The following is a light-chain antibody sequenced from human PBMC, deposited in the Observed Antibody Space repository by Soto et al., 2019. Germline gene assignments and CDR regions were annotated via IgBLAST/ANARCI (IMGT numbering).Light chain of an antibody. V-gene: IGKV1-6*01. Sequence: AIQMTQSPSSLSASFGDSVTITCRASQGISDDLGWYQQKPGKAPKLLIYAASSLERGVPSRFSGSVSGTDFTLTISSLPPEDFATDDCLQDYRYPLTCGGGTKVEIK. CDR2: AAS. J-gene: IGKJ4*01. CDR1: QGISDD. CDR3: LQDYRYPLT.